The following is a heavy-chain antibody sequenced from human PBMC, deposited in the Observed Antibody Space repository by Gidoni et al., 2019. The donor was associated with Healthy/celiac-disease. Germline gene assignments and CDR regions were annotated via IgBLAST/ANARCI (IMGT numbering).Heavy chain of an antibody. V-gene: IGHV4-31*03. Sequence: QVQLQESGPGLVKPSQTLSLTRTISGGSISSGGYYWSWIRQHPGKGLEWNGYSYYSGSTYYNPSLKSRVTISVDTSKNQFSLKLSSVTAADTAVYYCARGSPRALGRSRGYWYFDLWGRGTLVTVSS. D-gene: IGHD7-27*01. CDR2: SYYSGST. CDR1: GGSISSGGYY. CDR3: ARGSPRALGRSRGYWYFDL. J-gene: IGHJ2*01.